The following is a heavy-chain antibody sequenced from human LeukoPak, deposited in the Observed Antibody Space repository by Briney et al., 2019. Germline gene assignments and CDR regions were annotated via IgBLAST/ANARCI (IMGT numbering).Heavy chain of an antibody. J-gene: IGHJ4*02. D-gene: IGHD3-10*01. CDR3: ARVSWFGELTPYFDY. Sequence: ESSQTLSLTCAVSGGSISSGDYSWSWIRQPPGKGVEWIGYIYHSGNTYYNPSLKSRVTISVDRSKNPFSLKLSSVTAADTAVYYCARVSWFGELTPYFDYWGQGTLVTVSS. CDR1: GGSISSGDYS. V-gene: IGHV4-30-2*01. CDR2: IYHSGNT.